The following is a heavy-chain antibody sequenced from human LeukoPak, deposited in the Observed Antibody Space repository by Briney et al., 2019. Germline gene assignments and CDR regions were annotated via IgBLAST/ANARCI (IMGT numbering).Heavy chain of an antibody. CDR2: ISGSGGST. V-gene: IGHV3-23*01. CDR1: GFTFSNYA. D-gene: IGHD2-8*01. Sequence: GGSLRLSSAASGFTFSNYAMSWVRQAPGKGLEWVSAISGSGGSTYYADSVKGRFTISRDNSKNTLYLQMNSLRAEDTAVYYCASRYCTNGVCYVWFPHDAFDIWGQGTMVTVSS. CDR3: ASRYCTNGVCYVWFPHDAFDI. J-gene: IGHJ3*02.